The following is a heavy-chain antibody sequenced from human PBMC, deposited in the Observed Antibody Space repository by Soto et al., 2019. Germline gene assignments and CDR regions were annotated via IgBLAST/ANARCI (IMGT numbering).Heavy chain of an antibody. D-gene: IGHD6-13*01. V-gene: IGHV3-21*01. Sequence: GWSLRICCASSVFTFLSLTMNWVRQAPGKGLEWVSTISSNSAYIYYTDALRGRFTISRDNAKNSLHLQMNSLRAEDTAVYYCTRDASRDSSARGWFDPWGPGTLVTVSS. J-gene: IGHJ5*02. CDR3: TRDASRDSSARGWFDP. CDR1: VFTFLSLT. CDR2: ISSNSAYI.